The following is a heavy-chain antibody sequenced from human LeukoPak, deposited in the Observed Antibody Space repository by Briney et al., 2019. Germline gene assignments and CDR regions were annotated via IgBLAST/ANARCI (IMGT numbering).Heavy chain of an antibody. D-gene: IGHD6-19*01. CDR1: SVSISSYY. CDR2: IFRSGNT. Sequence: SETLSLTCTVSSVSISSYYWSWIRQPPGKGLEWIGYIFRSGNTNYNPSLKSRVTMSVDTSKNQFSLKLSSVTAADTAVYYCAREASSGWHIDYWGQGTLVTVSS. V-gene: IGHV4-59*01. CDR3: AREASSGWHIDY. J-gene: IGHJ4*02.